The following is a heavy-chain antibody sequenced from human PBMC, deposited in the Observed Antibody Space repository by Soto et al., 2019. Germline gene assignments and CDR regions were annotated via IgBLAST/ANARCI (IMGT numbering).Heavy chain of an antibody. Sequence: EVQLVESGGGLVQPGGSLRLSCAASGFTFSSYVMHWVRQAPGKGLEYVSAISSNGGSTYYANSVKGRFTISRDNSKNTLYLQVGSLRAEDMAVYYCARGGGVSRPDDAPSFYYYYDGMDVWGQGTTVTVSS. CDR3: ARGGGVSRPDDAPSFYYYYDGMDV. CDR2: ISSNGGST. D-gene: IGHD2-2*01. CDR1: GFTFSSYV. V-gene: IGHV3-64*01. J-gene: IGHJ6*02.